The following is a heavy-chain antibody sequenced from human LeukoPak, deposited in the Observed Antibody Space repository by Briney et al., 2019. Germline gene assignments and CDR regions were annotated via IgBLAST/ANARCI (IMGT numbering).Heavy chain of an antibody. V-gene: IGHV4-39*01. D-gene: IGHD6-6*01. J-gene: IGHJ5*02. CDR3: ARQAPSSLNCLDP. Sequence: SETLSLTCTVSGGSISSSSDYSGWIRQPPGKGLEWIGSIYYSGSTYYNPSLKSRVTISVDTSKNQFSLKLSSVTAAGTAVYYCARQAPSSLNCLDPWGQGTLVTVSS. CDR1: GGSISSSSDY. CDR2: IYYSGST.